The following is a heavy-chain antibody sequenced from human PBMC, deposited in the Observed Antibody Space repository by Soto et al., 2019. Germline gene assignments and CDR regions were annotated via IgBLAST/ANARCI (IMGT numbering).Heavy chain of an antibody. CDR3: ARDPTFDY. J-gene: IGHJ4*02. CDR1: GYTFRSYA. Sequence: ASVKVSCKASGYTFRSYAIHWVRQAPGQRLEWMGWINAGNGNTKYSQKFQGRVTITRDTSVSTIYMELSSLRSEDTAVYYCARDPTFDYWGQGTLVTVSS. CDR2: INAGNGNT. V-gene: IGHV1-3*01.